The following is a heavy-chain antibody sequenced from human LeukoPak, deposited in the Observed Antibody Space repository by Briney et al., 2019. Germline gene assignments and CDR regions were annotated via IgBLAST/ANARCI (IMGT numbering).Heavy chain of an antibody. D-gene: IGHD3-22*01. Sequence: SETLSLTCTVSGGSMNNYYWSWIRLPPGKGLEWIGYIYYSGSTNYNPFLNSRVTLSVDTSKNQFSLKLSSVTAADTAVYYCARNYYDSSGYYSDYYYGMDVWGQGTTVTVSS. CDR2: IYYSGST. V-gene: IGHV4-59*01. CDR1: GGSMNNYY. CDR3: ARNYYDSSGYYSDYYYGMDV. J-gene: IGHJ6*02.